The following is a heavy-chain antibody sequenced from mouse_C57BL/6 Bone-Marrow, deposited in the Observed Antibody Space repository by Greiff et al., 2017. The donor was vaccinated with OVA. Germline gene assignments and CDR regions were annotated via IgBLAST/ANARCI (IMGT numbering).Heavy chain of an antibody. J-gene: IGHJ3*01. CDR2: IRSKSNNYAT. CDR1: GFSFNTYA. V-gene: IGHV10-1*01. Sequence: EVQLVESGGGLVQPKGSLKLSCAASGFSFNTYAMNWVRQAPGKGLEWVARIRSKSNNYATYYADSVKDRFTISRDESESMLYLQMNNLKTEDAAMYYCVRGVSWFAYWGQGTLVTVSA. CDR3: VRGVSWFAY.